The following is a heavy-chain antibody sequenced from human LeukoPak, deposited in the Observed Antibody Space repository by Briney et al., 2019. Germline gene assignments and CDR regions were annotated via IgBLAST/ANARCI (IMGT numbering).Heavy chain of an antibody. CDR3: ARDRGDSSGYYLRVRGYYFDY. CDR1: GFTFSSYS. J-gene: IGHJ4*02. D-gene: IGHD3-22*01. Sequence: GGSLRLSCAASGFTFSSYSMNWVRQAPGKGLEWVSSISSSSSYIYYADSVKGRFTISRDNAKNSLYLQMNSLRAEDTAVYYCARDRGDSSGYYLRVRGYYFDYWGQGTLVSVSS. V-gene: IGHV3-21*01. CDR2: ISSSSSYI.